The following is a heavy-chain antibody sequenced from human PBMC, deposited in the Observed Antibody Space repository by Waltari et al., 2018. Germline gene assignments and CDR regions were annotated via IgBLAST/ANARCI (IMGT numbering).Heavy chain of an antibody. V-gene: IGHV4-34*01. J-gene: IGHJ5*02. CDR1: GGSFSGYY. CDR2: INHSGST. CDR3: ARRIARITMIVVVIAGRFDP. Sequence: QVQLQQWGAGLLKPSETLSLTCAVYGGSFSGYYWSWIRQPPGKGLEWIGEINHSGSTNYNPSPKSRVTISVDTSKNQFSLKLSSVTAADTAVYYCARRIARITMIVVVIAGRFDPWGQGTLVTVSS. D-gene: IGHD3-22*01.